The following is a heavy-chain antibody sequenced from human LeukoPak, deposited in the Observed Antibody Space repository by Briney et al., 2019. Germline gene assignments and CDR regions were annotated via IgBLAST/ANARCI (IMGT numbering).Heavy chain of an antibody. CDR1: GGSFSGYY. J-gene: IGHJ4*02. CDR3: ARANYDFWSSYYSPLYY. D-gene: IGHD3-3*01. Sequence: SETLSLTCAVYGGSFSGYYWSWIRQPPGKGLEWIGEINYSGSTNYNPSLKSRVTISVDTSKNQFPLKLSSVTAADTAVYYCARANYDFWSSYYSPLYYWGQGTLVTVSS. V-gene: IGHV4-34*01. CDR2: INYSGST.